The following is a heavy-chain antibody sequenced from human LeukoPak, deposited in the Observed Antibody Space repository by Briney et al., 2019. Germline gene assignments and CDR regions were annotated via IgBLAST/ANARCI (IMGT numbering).Heavy chain of an antibody. CDR3: AKDDSPGKEWLEVIDY. D-gene: IGHD3-3*01. Sequence: PGGSLRLSCAASGFTFSSYAMYWVRQAPGKGLEWVSGISGSGGSTYFADSVKGRFTISRDNSKNTLYLQMNSLRAEDTAVYYCAKDDSPGKEWLEVIDYWGQGTLVTLSS. V-gene: IGHV3-23*01. CDR1: GFTFSSYA. J-gene: IGHJ4*02. CDR2: ISGSGGST.